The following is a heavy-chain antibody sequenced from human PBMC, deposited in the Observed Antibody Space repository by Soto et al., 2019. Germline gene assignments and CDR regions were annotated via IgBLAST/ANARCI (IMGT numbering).Heavy chain of an antibody. CDR1: GFSFSTYT. J-gene: IGHJ4*02. D-gene: IGHD4-4*01. CDR3: AKARCTTSNYYVPDY. Sequence: GGSLRLSCAASGFSFSTYTMSWVRRAPGKGLEWVSAISGSGGSPSYADSVQGRFTISRDNPKKTLYLQMNSLRAEDTAVYYCAKARCTTSNYYVPDYWGQGTLVTVSS. CDR2: ISGSGGSP. V-gene: IGHV3-23*01.